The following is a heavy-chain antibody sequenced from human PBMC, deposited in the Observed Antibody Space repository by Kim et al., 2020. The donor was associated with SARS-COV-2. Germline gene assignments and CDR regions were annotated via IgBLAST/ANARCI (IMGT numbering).Heavy chain of an antibody. CDR3: AREVPPWSYGMDV. D-gene: IGHD2-8*01. CDR2: IWYDGSNK. V-gene: IGHV3-33*01. J-gene: IGHJ6*02. CDR1: GFTFSSYG. Sequence: GGSLRLSCAASGFTFSSYGMHWVRQAPGKGLEWVAVIWYDGSNKYYADSVKGRFTISRDNSKNTLYLQMNSLRAEDTAVYYCAREVPPWSYGMDVWGQGTTVTVSS.